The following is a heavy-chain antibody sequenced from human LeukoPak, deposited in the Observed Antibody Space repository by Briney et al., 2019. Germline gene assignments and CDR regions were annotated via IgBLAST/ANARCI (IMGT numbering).Heavy chain of an antibody. CDR1: GGSISSYY. Sequence: SETLSLTCTVSGGSISSYYWSWIRQPPGKGLEWIGYIYYSGSTNYNPSLKSRVTISVDTSKNQFSLKLSSVTAADTAVYYCARQPGWGPFDYWGQGALVTVSS. V-gene: IGHV4-59*08. CDR3: ARQPGWGPFDY. CDR2: IYYSGST. J-gene: IGHJ4*02. D-gene: IGHD7-27*01.